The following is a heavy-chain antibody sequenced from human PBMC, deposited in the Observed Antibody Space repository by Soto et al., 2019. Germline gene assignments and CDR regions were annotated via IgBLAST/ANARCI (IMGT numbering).Heavy chain of an antibody. J-gene: IGHJ4*02. CDR3: ARARIWHFDY. Sequence: SVKVSCKAPVDTFSTYTISWVRQAPGQGLEWMGRIIPTLGIIKYAQKFQGRVTMTRDTSTSTVYMELSSLRSEDTAVYYCARARIWHFDYWGQGTLVTVSS. CDR2: IIPTLGII. V-gene: IGHV1-69*02. CDR1: VDTFSTYT. D-gene: IGHD3-10*01.